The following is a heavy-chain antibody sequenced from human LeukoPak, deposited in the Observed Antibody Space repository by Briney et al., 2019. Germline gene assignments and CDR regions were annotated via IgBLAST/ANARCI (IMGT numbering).Heavy chain of an antibody. D-gene: IGHD5-12*01. CDR1: GFTFSSYS. V-gene: IGHV3-48*04. J-gene: IGHJ6*03. CDR3: AREHSGYDFPGRDYYYMDV. Sequence: GGSLRLSCAGTGFTFSSYSMNWVRQAPGKGLEWVAYISSTSSTIFYADSVKGRFTISRDNAKNSLYLQMNSLRAEDTAVYYCAREHSGYDFPGRDYYYMDVWGKGTTVTVSS. CDR2: ISSTSSTI.